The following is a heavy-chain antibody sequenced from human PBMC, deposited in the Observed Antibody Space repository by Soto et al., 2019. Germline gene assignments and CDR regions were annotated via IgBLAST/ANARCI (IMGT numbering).Heavy chain of an antibody. CDR2: IHGGGSA. D-gene: IGHD1-1*01. Sequence: VQLVESGGGLIQPGGSLRLSCAASGLSVSNNHMTWVRQAPGKGLEWVSLIHGGGSAYYADSVKGRFTISRDNSKNILYLQMDSLRAEDTALYYCAGGLTTPAGLGYWGQGTLVTVSS. J-gene: IGHJ4*02. CDR1: GLSVSNNH. V-gene: IGHV3-53*01. CDR3: AGGLTTPAGLGY.